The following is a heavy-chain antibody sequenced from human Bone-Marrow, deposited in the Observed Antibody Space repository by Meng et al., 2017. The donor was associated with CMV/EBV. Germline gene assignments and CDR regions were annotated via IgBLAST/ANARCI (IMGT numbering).Heavy chain of an antibody. D-gene: IGHD2-21*01. CDR3: ARSAGAYCGGDCSALF. Sequence: SVKVSCKTSGGTFNNYAFSWVRQAPGQGLEWMGGIIPIFGTPNFAQKFQGRLTITTDESTSTAYMELRSLRSDDTAVYYCARSAGAYCGGDCSALFWGQGTMVTVSS. CDR1: GGTFNNYA. V-gene: IGHV1-69*05. CDR2: IIPIFGTP. J-gene: IGHJ3*01.